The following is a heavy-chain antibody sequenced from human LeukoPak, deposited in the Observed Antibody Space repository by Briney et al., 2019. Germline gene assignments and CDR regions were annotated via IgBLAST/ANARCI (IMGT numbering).Heavy chain of an antibody. CDR3: VRVDHSLGKTYFDY. D-gene: IGHD2-21*01. Sequence: GGPLRLSCAASGFTFSSYWINWVRQAPGRGLEWVANIKQDGSEKFYVDSVKGRFTISRDNAKNALYLQMNSLRAEDTAVYYCVRVDHSLGKTYFDYWGQGTLVTVSS. CDR1: GFTFSSYW. V-gene: IGHV3-7*01. CDR2: IKQDGSEK. J-gene: IGHJ4*02.